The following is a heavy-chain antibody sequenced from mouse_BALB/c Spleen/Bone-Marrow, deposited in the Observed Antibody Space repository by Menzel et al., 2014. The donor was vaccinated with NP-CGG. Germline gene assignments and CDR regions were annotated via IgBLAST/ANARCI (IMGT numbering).Heavy chain of an antibody. Sequence: EVMLVESGGGLVKPGGSLKLSCAASGFTFSNFSMSWVRQTPDKRLEWVASISSGGSAYYPDRVKGRLSISRDNARDILFLQMSSLRSEDTAMYYCARGYDYDFDYWGQAPLSQSPQ. D-gene: IGHD2-4*01. J-gene: IGHJ2*01. CDR2: ISSGGSA. CDR3: ARGYDYDFDY. CDR1: GFTFSNFS. V-gene: IGHV5-6-5*01.